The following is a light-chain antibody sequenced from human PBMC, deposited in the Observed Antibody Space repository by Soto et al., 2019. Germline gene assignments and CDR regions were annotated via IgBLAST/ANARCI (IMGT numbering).Light chain of an antibody. Sequence: QSALTQPPSASGSPGQSVTISCTGTSSDVGGYNYVSWYQQHPGKAPKLIIYEVNKRPSGVPDRFSGSKSGNTASLTVSGLQAEDEADYYCRSFGNNLPFGGGTKLTVL. CDR1: SSDVGGYNY. J-gene: IGLJ2*01. CDR2: EVN. V-gene: IGLV2-8*01. CDR3: RSFGNNLP.